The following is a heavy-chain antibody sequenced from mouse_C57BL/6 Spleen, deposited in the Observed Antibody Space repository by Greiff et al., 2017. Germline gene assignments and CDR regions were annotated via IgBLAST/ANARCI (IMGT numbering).Heavy chain of an antibody. D-gene: IGHD2-3*01. Sequence: EVKLMESEGGLVQPGSSMKLSCTASGFTFSDYYMAWVRQVPEKGLEWVANINYDGSSTYYLDSLKSRFIISRDNAKNILYLQMSSLKSEDTATYYCARESYDGYYFDYWGQGTTLTVSS. J-gene: IGHJ2*01. CDR1: GFTFSDYY. CDR3: ARESYDGYYFDY. V-gene: IGHV5-16*01. CDR2: INYDGSST.